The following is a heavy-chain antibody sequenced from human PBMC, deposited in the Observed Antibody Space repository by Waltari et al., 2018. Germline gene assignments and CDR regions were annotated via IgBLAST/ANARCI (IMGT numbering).Heavy chain of an antibody. CDR3: AREARGSGSYYFYYYYGMDV. J-gene: IGHJ6*02. CDR1: GYTFTSYY. CDR2: INPSGGST. D-gene: IGHD3-10*01. V-gene: IGHV1-46*01. Sequence: QVQLVQSGAEVKKPGASVKVSCKASGYTFTSYYMHWVRHAPGQGLEWMGIINPSGGSTSYEQKFQGRVTMSRDTSTSTVYMELSSLRSEDTAVYYCAREARGSGSYYFYYYYGMDVWGQGTTVTVSS.